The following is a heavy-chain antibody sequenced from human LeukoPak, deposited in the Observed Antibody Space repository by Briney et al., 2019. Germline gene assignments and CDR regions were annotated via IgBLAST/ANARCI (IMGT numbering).Heavy chain of an antibody. V-gene: IGHV4-31*03. CDR3: ARGVDYYDSSGYFDY. Sequence: SQTLSLTCTVSGGSISSGGYYWSWIRQHPRTGLEWIGYIYYSGSTYYNPSLKSRVTISVDTSKNQFSLKLSSVTAADTAVYYCARGVDYYDSSGYFDYWGQGTLVTVSS. D-gene: IGHD3-22*01. CDR2: IYYSGST. J-gene: IGHJ4*02. CDR1: GGSISSGGYY.